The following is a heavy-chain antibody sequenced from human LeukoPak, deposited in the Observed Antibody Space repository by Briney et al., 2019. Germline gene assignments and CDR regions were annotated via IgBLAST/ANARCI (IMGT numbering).Heavy chain of an antibody. CDR2: MNPSGST. J-gene: IGHJ6*03. CDR3: ARGRQDVTMIVVVMTAVSYYLDV. CDR1: GGSFSGYY. Sequence: SETLSLTCAVYGGSFSGYYWTWIRQTPEKGLEWIGEMNPSGSTSYNPSLKSRVTISVDTCKDPFSLKLSSVTAADTAVYYCARGRQDVTMIVVVMTAVSYYLDVWGKGTTVTVS. V-gene: IGHV4-34*01. D-gene: IGHD3-22*01.